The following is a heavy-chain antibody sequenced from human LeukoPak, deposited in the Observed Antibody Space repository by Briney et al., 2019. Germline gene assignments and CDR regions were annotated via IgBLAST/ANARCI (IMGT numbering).Heavy chain of an antibody. CDR1: GFSFRSHW. CDR3: TADGCGGTCYFDH. V-gene: IGHV3-33*08. J-gene: IGHJ4*02. D-gene: IGHD2-15*01. CDR2: IWYDGSDK. Sequence: GGSLRLSCAASGFSFRSHWMSWVRQAPGKGLEWVALIWYDGSDKYYADSVRGRFTITRDNAKNMLYLQMNSLGVEGTAVYYCTADGCGGTCYFDHWGQGALVTVSS.